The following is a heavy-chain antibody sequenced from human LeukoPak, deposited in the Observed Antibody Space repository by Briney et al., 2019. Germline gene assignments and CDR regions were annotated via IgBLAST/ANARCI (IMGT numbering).Heavy chain of an antibody. CDR2: ISYDGSNK. CDR3: ARDLGFGEFAFDY. J-gene: IGHJ4*02. V-gene: IGHV3-30*04. D-gene: IGHD3-10*01. Sequence: GSLLLSSSASGFTFISYAMHRVRRAPGKGLVGVAVISYDGSNKYYSASVKSRFTISRDNSKNTLYLQMNSLTAEDTAVYYWARDLGFGEFAFDYWGQGTLVTVSS. CDR1: GFTFISYA.